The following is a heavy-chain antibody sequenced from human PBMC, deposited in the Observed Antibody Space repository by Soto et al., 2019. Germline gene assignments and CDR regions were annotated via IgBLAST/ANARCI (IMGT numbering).Heavy chain of an antibody. V-gene: IGHV4-39*01. CDR3: ARLGYCSGGSCYEEFDP. Sequence: QLQLQESGPGLVKPSETLSLTCTVSGGSISSSSYYWGWIRQPPGKGLEWIGSIYYSGSTYYNPSLKSRVTISVDTSKNQFSLKQSSVTAADTAVYYCARLGYCSGGSCYEEFDPWGQGTLVTVSS. CDR1: GGSISSSSYY. D-gene: IGHD2-15*01. CDR2: IYYSGST. J-gene: IGHJ5*02.